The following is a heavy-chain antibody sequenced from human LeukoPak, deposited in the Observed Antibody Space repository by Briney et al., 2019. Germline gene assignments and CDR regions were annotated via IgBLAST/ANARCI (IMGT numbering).Heavy chain of an antibody. CDR2: INPNSGGT. CDR3: ARPLLPYCSGGSCYSAWQH. D-gene: IGHD2-15*01. J-gene: IGHJ1*01. Sequence: ASVKVSCKASGYTFTGYYMHCVRQAPGQGLEWMGWINPNSGGTNYAQKFQGRVTMTRDTSISTAYMELSRLRSDDTAVYYCARPLLPYCSGGSCYSAWQHWGQGTLVTVSS. CDR1: GYTFTGYY. V-gene: IGHV1-2*02.